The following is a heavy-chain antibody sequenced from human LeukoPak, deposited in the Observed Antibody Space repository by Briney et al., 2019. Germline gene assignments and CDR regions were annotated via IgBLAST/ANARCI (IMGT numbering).Heavy chain of an antibody. CDR1: GYTFTSYY. V-gene: IGHV1-46*01. CDR3: ARGGRITMVRENWFDP. CDR2: INPSGGST. J-gene: IGHJ5*02. D-gene: IGHD3-10*01. Sequence: ASVKVSCTASGYTFTSYYMHWVRQAPGHGLEWMGIINPSGGSTSYAQKFQGRVTMTRDTSTSTVYMELSSLRSEDTAVYYCARGGRITMVRENWFDPWGQGTLVTVSS.